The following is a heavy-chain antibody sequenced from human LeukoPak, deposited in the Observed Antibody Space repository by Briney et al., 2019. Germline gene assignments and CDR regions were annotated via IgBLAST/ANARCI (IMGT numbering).Heavy chain of an antibody. CDR1: GFTFNRYG. D-gene: IGHD2-8*02. J-gene: IGHJ4*02. Sequence: GGTLRLSCAASGFTFNRYGMSWVRQAPGKGLEWVSAISGSGGTTYYADSVKGRFTISRDNSKNTLSLQMNSLRAEDTAIYYCATYRQVLLPFESWGQGTLVTVSS. CDR2: ISGSGGTT. CDR3: ATYRQVLLPFES. V-gene: IGHV3-23*01.